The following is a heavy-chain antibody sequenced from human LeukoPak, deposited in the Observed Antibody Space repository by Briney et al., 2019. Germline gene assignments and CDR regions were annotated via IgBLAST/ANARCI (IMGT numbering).Heavy chain of an antibody. D-gene: IGHD2-2*01. J-gene: IGHJ4*02. Sequence: AGGCLRLSCAASGFTLSIYWMSWVSQAPAKGLEGVANIKQDGGEKYYVDSVKGRFTISRDNAKNSLYMKMNSLRAEDTAVYNCVRRFCSYSSCLNRLDYWGQGTLVTVSS. CDR1: GFTLSIYW. CDR3: VRRFCSYSSCLNRLDY. CDR2: IKQDGGEK. V-gene: IGHV3-7*01.